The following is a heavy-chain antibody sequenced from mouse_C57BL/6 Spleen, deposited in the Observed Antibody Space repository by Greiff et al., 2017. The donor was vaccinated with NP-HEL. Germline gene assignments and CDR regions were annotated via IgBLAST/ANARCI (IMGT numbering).Heavy chain of an antibody. CDR1: GYTFTSYG. Sequence: EVKLMESGAELVRPGSSVKMSCKTSGYTFTSYGINWVKQRPGQGLEWIGYIYIGNGYTEYNEKFKGKATLTSDTSSSTDYMQLSSLTSEDSAIYFCARGDYSPDYYYAMDYWGQGTSVTVSS. V-gene: IGHV1-58*01. J-gene: IGHJ4*01. D-gene: IGHD1-1*01. CDR2: IYIGNGYT. CDR3: ARGDYSPDYYYAMDY.